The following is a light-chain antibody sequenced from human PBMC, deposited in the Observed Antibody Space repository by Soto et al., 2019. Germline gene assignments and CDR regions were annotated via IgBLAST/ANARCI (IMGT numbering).Light chain of an antibody. V-gene: IGKV3-15*01. Sequence: EIVMTQSPATVSVSTGERATLSCRASQSVSSNLAWYQQKPGQAHRLLIYGASTRATGVPARFSGSGSGTDFTLTISSLQSEDFAVYYCQQYSSWPSTFGQGTKLEIK. J-gene: IGKJ1*01. CDR3: QQYSSWPST. CDR2: GAS. CDR1: QSVSSN.